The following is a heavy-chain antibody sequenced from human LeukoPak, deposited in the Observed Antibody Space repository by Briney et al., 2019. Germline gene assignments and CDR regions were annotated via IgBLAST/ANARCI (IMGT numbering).Heavy chain of an antibody. D-gene: IGHD3-10*01. CDR1: GGSISSYY. J-gene: IGHJ4*02. CDR3: ARHAGGFRELTIDSSETFDY. V-gene: IGHV4-4*07. CDR2: IYTSGST. Sequence: SETLSLTCTVSGGSISSYYWSWIRQPAGKGLEWIGRIYTSGSTNYNPSLKSRVTMSVDTSKNQFSLKLSSVTAADTAVYYCARHAGGFRELTIDSSETFDYWGQGTLVTVSS.